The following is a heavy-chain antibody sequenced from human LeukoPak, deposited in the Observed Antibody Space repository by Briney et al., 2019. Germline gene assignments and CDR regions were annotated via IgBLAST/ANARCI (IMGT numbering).Heavy chain of an antibody. CDR3: VRQGTNSGYYLLDY. J-gene: IGHJ4*02. V-gene: IGHV4-34*13. Sequence: WVRQAPGKGLEWIGEVAHKGPTVYSPTLNRKYNPSFKSRVTMSVDPSKNQFSLKLTSVTVADTATYYCVRQGTNSGYYLLDYWGQGHLVIVSS. CDR2: VAHKGPT. D-gene: IGHD3-22*01.